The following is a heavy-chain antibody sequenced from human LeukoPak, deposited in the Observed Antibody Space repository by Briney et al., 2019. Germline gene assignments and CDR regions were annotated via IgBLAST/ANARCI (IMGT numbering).Heavy chain of an antibody. CDR2: INWNGGST. D-gene: IGHD6-13*01. Sequence: PGGSLRLSCAASGFTFDDYGMSWVRQAPGKGLEWVSGINWNGGSTGYADSVKGRFTISRDNAKNSLYLQMNSLRAEDTALYHCARAYSSSWYGPGGYYYGMDVWGQGTTVTVSS. CDR3: ARAYSSSWYGPGGYYYGMDV. CDR1: GFTFDDYG. V-gene: IGHV3-20*01. J-gene: IGHJ6*02.